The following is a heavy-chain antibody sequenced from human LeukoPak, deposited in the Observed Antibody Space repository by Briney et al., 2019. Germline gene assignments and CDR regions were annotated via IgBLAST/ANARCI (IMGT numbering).Heavy chain of an antibody. D-gene: IGHD6-25*01. V-gene: IGHV4-38-2*02. CDR2: VYHSGNT. J-gene: IGHJ4*02. CDR1: DSSISTGYF. Sequence: SETLSLTCIVSDSSISTGYFWGWIRQPPGKGLEWIGNVYHSGNTYYNPSLKSRVTISRESSKNHFSLNLTSLTAADTAVYYCAAGRAAAAIVTYWGQGTRVTVSS. CDR3: AAGRAAAAIVTY.